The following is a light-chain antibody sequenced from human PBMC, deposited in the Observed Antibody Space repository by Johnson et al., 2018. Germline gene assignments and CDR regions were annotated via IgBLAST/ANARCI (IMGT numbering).Light chain of an antibody. CDR2: ENN. Sequence: QSVLTQPPSVSAAPGQKVTISCSGSSSNIGNNYVSWYQQLPGTAPKLLIYENNKRPSGIPDRFSGSKSGTSATLGITGLQTGDESDYYCGTWDSRLSPGTVFGTGTKVTVL. J-gene: IGLJ1*01. CDR1: SSNIGNNY. V-gene: IGLV1-51*02. CDR3: GTWDSRLSPGTV.